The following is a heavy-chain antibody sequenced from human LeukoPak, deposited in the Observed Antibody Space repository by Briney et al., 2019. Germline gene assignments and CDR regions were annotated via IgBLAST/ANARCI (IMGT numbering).Heavy chain of an antibody. CDR2: INHSGST. D-gene: IGHD5-18*01. CDR3: ARGPSGYSYGGFDY. V-gene: IGHV4-34*01. J-gene: IGHJ4*02. Sequence: SETLSLTCAVYGGSFSGYYWSWIRQPPGMGLEWIGEINHSGSTNYNPPLKSRITISVDTSKNQFSLKLSSVTAADTAVYYCARGPSGYSYGGFDYWGQGTLATVSS. CDR1: GGSFSGYY.